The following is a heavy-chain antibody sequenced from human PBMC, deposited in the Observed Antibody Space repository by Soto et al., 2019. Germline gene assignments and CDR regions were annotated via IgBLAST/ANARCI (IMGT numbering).Heavy chain of an antibody. J-gene: IGHJ4*02. V-gene: IGHV3-21*01. CDR2: VSKSDYT. D-gene: IGHD2-2*01. CDR3: AREDSIIIPAVSDF. CDR1: GFYFNNYD. Sequence: WGSLSLSCTVSGFYFNNYDFNWVRQPPGKGLEWVSSVSKSDYTYYSDSVKGRFTISRDNAKNSVSLQMNSLRAEDTAVYYCAREDSIIIPAVSDFWGQGTLVTVSS.